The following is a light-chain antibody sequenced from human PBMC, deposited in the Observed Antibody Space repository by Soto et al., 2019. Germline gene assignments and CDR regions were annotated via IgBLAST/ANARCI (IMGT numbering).Light chain of an antibody. Sequence: DIQMTKSPSSLSASVGDRVTITCRASQTITTYLNWYQHKPGKAPKLLIYAAISLQSGVPSRLSGSGSGTDFTLTISSLQPEDFATYYCQQTYSTPHTFGQGTKVDIK. CDR1: QTITTY. J-gene: IGKJ2*01. V-gene: IGKV1-39*01. CDR3: QQTYSTPHT. CDR2: AAI.